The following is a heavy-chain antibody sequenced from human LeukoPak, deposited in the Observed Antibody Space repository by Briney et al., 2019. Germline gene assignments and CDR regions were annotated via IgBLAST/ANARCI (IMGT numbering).Heavy chain of an antibody. CDR1: GGSISSSSYY. Sequence: PSETLSLNCTVSGGSISSSSYYWGWIRQPPGKGLEWIGSIYYSGSTYYNPSLKSQVTISVDTSKNQFSLKLSSVTAADTAVYYCASLYSSGWSGYYYYMDIWGKGTTVTVSS. CDR2: IYYSGST. CDR3: ASLYSSGWSGYYYYMDI. V-gene: IGHV4-39*01. J-gene: IGHJ6*03. D-gene: IGHD6-19*01.